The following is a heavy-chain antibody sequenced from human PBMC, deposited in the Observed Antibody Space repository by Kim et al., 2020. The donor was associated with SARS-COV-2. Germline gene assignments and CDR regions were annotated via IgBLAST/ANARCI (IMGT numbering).Heavy chain of an antibody. D-gene: IGHD3-10*01. CDR1: GYSFTSYW. CDR2: IYPGDSDT. V-gene: IGHV5-51*01. J-gene: IGHJ6*02. Sequence: GESLKISCKGSGYSFTSYWIGWVRQMPGKGLEWMGIIYPGDSDTRYSPSFQGQVTISADKSISTAYLQWSSLKASDTAMYYCARSLKSAMVRGVRGYYYGMDVWGQGTTVTVSS. CDR3: ARSLKSAMVRGVRGYYYGMDV.